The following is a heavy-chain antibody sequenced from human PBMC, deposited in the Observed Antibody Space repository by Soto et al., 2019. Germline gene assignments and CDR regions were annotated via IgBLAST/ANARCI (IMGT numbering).Heavy chain of an antibody. CDR2: IIPIFGTA. J-gene: IGHJ4*02. CDR1: GGTFSSYA. Sequence: GASVKVSCNASGGTFSSYAISWVRQAPGQGLEWMGGIIPIFGTANYAQKFQGRVTITADKSTSTAYMELSSLRSEDTAVYYCARMGGDHYYDSSGSHLDYWGQGTLGTVSS. CDR3: ARMGGDHYYDSSGSHLDY. D-gene: IGHD3-22*01. V-gene: IGHV1-69*06.